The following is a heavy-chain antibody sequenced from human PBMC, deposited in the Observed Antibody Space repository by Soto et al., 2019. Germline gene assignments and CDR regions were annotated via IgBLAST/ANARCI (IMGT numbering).Heavy chain of an antibody. D-gene: IGHD6-13*01. CDR1: GGTFSSYA. Sequence: QVQLVQSGAEVKKPGSSVKVSCKASGGTFSSYAISWVRQAPGQGLEWMGGIIPLSGTADYAKKFQGRVTVTAAEPTSTAYMELSSLRSEDTAVYYCASLIAAAGPPHSPRYYYGMDVWGQGTTVTVSS. CDR3: ASLIAAAGPPHSPRYYYGMDV. CDR2: IIPLSGTA. V-gene: IGHV1-69*12. J-gene: IGHJ6*02.